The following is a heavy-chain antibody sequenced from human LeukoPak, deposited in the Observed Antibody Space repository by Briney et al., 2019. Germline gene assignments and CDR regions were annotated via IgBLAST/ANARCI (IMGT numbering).Heavy chain of an antibody. CDR1: GFTFSSYG. Sequence: PGRSLRLSCAASGFTFSSYGMHWVRQAPGKGLEWVAVISYDGSNKYYADSVKGRFTISRDNSKNTLYLQMNSLRAEDTAVYYCAKGRGRGYSGYDLDYWDQGTLVTVSS. CDR2: ISYDGSNK. D-gene: IGHD5-12*01. CDR3: AKGRGRGYSGYDLDY. V-gene: IGHV3-30*18. J-gene: IGHJ4*02.